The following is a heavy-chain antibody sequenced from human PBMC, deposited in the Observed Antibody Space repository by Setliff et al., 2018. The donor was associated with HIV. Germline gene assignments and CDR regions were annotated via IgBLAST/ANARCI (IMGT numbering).Heavy chain of an antibody. CDR2: IWSDGSNK. J-gene: IGHJ4*02. V-gene: IGHV3-33*08. Sequence: PGGSLRLSCAASGFTFSSYWMSWVRPAPGKGLEWVAVIWSDGSNKYYADSVKGRFTISRDNSKNTLYLQMNSLRVEDAAMCYCVKSGSGWHGVDYWGQGTLVTVSS. D-gene: IGHD6-19*01. CDR3: VKSGSGWHGVDY. CDR1: GFTFSSYW.